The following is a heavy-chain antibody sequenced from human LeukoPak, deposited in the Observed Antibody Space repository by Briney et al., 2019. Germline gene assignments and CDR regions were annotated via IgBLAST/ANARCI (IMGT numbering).Heavy chain of an antibody. CDR1: GFTFCSYA. D-gene: IGHD3-10*01. Sequence: GGPLRLSCAASGFTFCSYAMSWVGQAPGKGLEWVSAISGSGGSTYYADSVKGRFTISRVNSKNTLYLQMNSLRAEDTAVYYCAWVRGPAGYWGQGTLVTVSS. V-gene: IGHV3-23*01. CDR3: AWVRGPAGY. J-gene: IGHJ4*02. CDR2: ISGSGGST.